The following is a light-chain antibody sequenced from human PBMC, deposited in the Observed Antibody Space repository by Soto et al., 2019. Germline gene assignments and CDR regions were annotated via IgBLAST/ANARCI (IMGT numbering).Light chain of an antibody. CDR1: SSDVGGYNY. V-gene: IGLV2-8*01. CDR2: EVS. Sequence: QSVLTQPPSASGSPGQSVTISCTGTSSDVGGYNYVSWYQQHPGKAPKLMLYEVSKRPSGVPDRFSGSKSGNTASLTVSGLQPEDEADYYCSSYGGSNNLVFGGGTELTVL. CDR3: SSYGGSNNLV. J-gene: IGLJ2*01.